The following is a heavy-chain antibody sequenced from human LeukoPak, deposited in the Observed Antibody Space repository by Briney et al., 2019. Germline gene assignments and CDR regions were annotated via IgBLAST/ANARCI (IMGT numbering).Heavy chain of an antibody. CDR2: MSGSGGST. CDR1: GFTFSTYA. J-gene: IGHJ3*02. D-gene: IGHD3-16*01. V-gene: IGHV3-23*01. Sequence: GGSLRLSCAASGFTFSTYAMSWVRQAPGKGLEWVSGMSGSGGSTYYADSVKGRFTISRDNSKNTLFLQMNTLRAEDTAIYYCAKDREYSYVYDAFDIWGQGALVTVSS. CDR3: AKDREYSYVYDAFDI.